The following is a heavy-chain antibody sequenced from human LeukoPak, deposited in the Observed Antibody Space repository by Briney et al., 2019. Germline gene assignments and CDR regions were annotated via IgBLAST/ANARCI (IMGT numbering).Heavy chain of an antibody. CDR3: ARDAPPGYSSSWYYFDY. Sequence: PLETLSLTCTVSGGSISSGGYYWSWIRQPPGKGLEWIGYIYHSGSTNYNPSLKSRVTMSVDTSKNQFSLKLSSVTAADTAVYYCARDAPPGYSSSWYYFDYWGQGTLVTVSS. CDR2: IYHSGST. J-gene: IGHJ4*02. D-gene: IGHD6-13*01. V-gene: IGHV4-61*08. CDR1: GGSISSGGYY.